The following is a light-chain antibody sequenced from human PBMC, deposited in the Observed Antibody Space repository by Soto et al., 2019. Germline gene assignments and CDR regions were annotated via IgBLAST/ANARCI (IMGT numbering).Light chain of an antibody. J-gene: IGKJ5*01. CDR2: DAS. Sequence: DIQMTQSPSTLSASVGDRVTITCRASQSLNNYLAWYQQKPGKAPKLLIYDASTLERGVPSRFSGTRSGTEFTLTISSLQPDDFATYYCQQYHRSSITFGQGTRLEIK. V-gene: IGKV1-5*01. CDR1: QSLNNY. CDR3: QQYHRSSIT.